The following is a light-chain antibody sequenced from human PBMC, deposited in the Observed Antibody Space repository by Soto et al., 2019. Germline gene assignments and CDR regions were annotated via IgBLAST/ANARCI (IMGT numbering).Light chain of an antibody. Sequence: EVVLTQSPGALSLSPGEGVTLSCRASQNIRGNELAWYRQKRGQAPRLLMYGGSTRADGIPDRFSGRGTGTNFTLTISSLEPEDSAVYYCQYYGTSHPWTFGQGTKLEIK. J-gene: IGKJ1*01. V-gene: IGKV3-20*01. CDR3: QYYGTSHPWT. CDR1: QNIRGNE. CDR2: GGS.